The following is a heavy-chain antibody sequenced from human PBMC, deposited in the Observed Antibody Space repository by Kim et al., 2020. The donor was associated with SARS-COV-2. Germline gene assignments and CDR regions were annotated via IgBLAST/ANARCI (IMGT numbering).Heavy chain of an antibody. J-gene: IGHJ3*01. CDR2: VSYSGDT. CDR1: GASITTDY. CDR3: ARHWVPAGSAFDV. Sequence: SETLSLTCTVSGASITTDYWGWFRQPPGMGLELIGYVSYSGDTKYNPSLKSRVTISLDRSKNQFSLHLSSVTAADTAVYYCARHWVPAGSAFDVWGRGTMITVSS. V-gene: IGHV4-59*08. D-gene: IGHD6-25*01.